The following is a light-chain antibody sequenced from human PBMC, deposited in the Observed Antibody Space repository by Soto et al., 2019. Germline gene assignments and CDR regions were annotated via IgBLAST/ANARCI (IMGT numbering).Light chain of an antibody. CDR3: ASWDDTLSVPI. V-gene: IGLV1-47*01. Sequence: SVLTQPPSASGTPGQRVTISCSGSRSDIGSNYVYWYQHLPGMAPKLLIYRNDQRPSGVPDRISGSRSGTSASLAIIGLRSEDEADYYCASWDDTLSVPIFGGGTKVTVL. J-gene: IGLJ2*01. CDR1: RSDIGSNY. CDR2: RND.